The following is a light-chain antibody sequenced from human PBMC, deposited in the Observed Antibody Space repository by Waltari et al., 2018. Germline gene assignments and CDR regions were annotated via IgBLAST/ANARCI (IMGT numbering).Light chain of an antibody. J-gene: IGLJ3*02. CDR1: NLGGRR. V-gene: IGLV3-21*02. CDR2: LNS. CDR3: HVWDGKTVM. Sequence: SSVLTQAPSVSVAPGQTATITCGGDNLGGRRVHGYQQRPGRAPVLVVYLNSDRPSGIPDRLSGSKSGNAATLTISRVEAGDEADYYCHVWDGKTVMFGGGTKLTVL.